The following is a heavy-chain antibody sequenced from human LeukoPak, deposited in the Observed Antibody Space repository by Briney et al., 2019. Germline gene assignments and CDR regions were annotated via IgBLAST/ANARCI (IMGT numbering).Heavy chain of an antibody. D-gene: IGHD4-11*01. CDR2: IYSGGST. V-gene: IGHV3-53*01. CDR3: ATSTVAKYDY. Sequence: PGGSLRLSCTTSGFSVSGNYMSWVRQAPGKGLEWVSVIYSGGSTFNADSVKGRFTISRDNSKNTLYLQMNSLRAEDTALYYCATSTVAKYDYWGQGTLVAVSS. J-gene: IGHJ4*02. CDR1: GFSVSGNY.